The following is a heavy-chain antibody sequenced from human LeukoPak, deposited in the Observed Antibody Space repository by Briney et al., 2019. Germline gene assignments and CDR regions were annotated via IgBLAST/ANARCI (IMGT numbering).Heavy chain of an antibody. CDR1: GFTFSSYG. CDR2: ISYDGSNK. Sequence: GGSLRLSCAASGFTFSSYGMHWVRQAPGKGLEWVAVISYDGSNKYYADSVKGRFTISRDNAKNSLYLQMNSLRAEDTAVYYCARGPSQWYDSSGYGGYFDYWGQGTLVTVSS. V-gene: IGHV3-30*03. D-gene: IGHD3-22*01. CDR3: ARGPSQWYDSSGYGGYFDY. J-gene: IGHJ4*02.